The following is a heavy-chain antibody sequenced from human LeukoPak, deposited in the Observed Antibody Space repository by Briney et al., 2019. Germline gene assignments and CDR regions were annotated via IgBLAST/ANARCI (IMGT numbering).Heavy chain of an antibody. D-gene: IGHD3-22*01. CDR3: ARGDSSGYYFPHFDY. J-gene: IGHJ4*02. Sequence: SETLSLTCAVYGGSFSGYYWSWIRQPPGKGLEWIGEINHSGSTNYNPSLKSRVTISVDTSKNQFSLKLSSVTAADTAVYYCARGDSSGYYFPHFDYWGQGTLVTVSS. CDR2: INHSGST. V-gene: IGHV4-34*01. CDR1: GGSFSGYY.